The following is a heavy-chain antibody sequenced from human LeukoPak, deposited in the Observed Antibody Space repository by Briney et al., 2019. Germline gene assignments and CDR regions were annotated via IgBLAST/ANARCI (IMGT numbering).Heavy chain of an antibody. J-gene: IGHJ3*02. V-gene: IGHV3-48*03. CDR1: GFIFSHFE. Sequence: GGSLRLSCAASGFIFSHFEMNWVRQAPGKGLECVSYITLTGSTTYYADSVKGRFTISRDNAKGSLYLQMNNLRAEDTAVYYCARTPGYNWNDEHAFDIWGQGTMVTVSS. CDR3: ARTPGYNWNDEHAFDI. CDR2: ITLTGSTT. D-gene: IGHD1-20*01.